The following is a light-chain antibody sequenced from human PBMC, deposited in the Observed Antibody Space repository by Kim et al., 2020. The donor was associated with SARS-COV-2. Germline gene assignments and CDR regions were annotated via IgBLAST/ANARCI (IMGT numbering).Light chain of an antibody. J-gene: IGKJ2*01. CDR2: GAS. CDR3: QQYESALGT. CDR1: QTVSSSY. Sequence: EVVLTQSPGTLSLSPGETATLSCRVGQTVSSSYLAWYQHKPGQAPRLLIYGASNRATGIPDRFSGSGSGTYFTLTISRLEPEDFAVYYCQQYESALGTFGHGTKLEI. V-gene: IGKV3-20*01.